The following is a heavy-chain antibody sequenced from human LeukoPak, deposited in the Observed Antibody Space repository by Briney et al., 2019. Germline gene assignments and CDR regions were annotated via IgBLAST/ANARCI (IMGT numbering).Heavy chain of an antibody. D-gene: IGHD3-16*02. CDR1: GGSISSSSYY. CDR2: IYYSGST. Sequence: PSETLSLTCTVSGGSISSSSYYWGWIRQPPGKGLEWIGSIYYSGSTYYNPSLKSRVTISVDTSKNQFSLKLSSVSAADTAVYYCAREGPYYDYVWGSYRYTEKDYWGQGTLVTVSS. V-gene: IGHV4-39*07. J-gene: IGHJ4*02. CDR3: AREGPYYDYVWGSYRYTEKDY.